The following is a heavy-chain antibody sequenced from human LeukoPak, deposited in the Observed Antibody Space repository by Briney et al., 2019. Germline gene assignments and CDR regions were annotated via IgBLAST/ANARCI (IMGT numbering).Heavy chain of an antibody. CDR2: INPSGGST. D-gene: IGHD3-3*01. CDR3: AREGNYDLWNGYTSNGYGMDV. Sequence: ASVKVSCKASGYTFTSYYMHWVRQGPGQGLEWMGMINPSGGSTSYAQKFQGRVTMTRDTSTSTVYMELSSLRSEDTAVYYCAREGNYDLWNGYTSNGYGMDVWGQGTTVTVSS. J-gene: IGHJ6*02. CDR1: GYTFTSYY. V-gene: IGHV1-46*01.